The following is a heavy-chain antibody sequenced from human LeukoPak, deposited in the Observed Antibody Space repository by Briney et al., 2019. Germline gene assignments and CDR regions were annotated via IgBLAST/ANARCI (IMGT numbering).Heavy chain of an antibody. D-gene: IGHD3-22*01. CDR1: GGSISSGGYY. Sequence: SETLSLTCTVSGGSISSGGYYWSWIRQHPGKGLEWIGYIYYSGSTYYNPSLKSRVTISVDTSKNQFSLKLSSVTAADTAVYYCARRHLRIYDSSGYYSLWGQGTLVTVSS. CDR3: ARRHLRIYDSSGYYSL. J-gene: IGHJ4*02. V-gene: IGHV4-31*03. CDR2: IYYSGST.